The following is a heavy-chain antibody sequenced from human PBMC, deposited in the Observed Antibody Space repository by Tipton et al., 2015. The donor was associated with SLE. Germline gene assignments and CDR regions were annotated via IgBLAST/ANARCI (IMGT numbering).Heavy chain of an antibody. CDR3: VKDVSSGWYYWYFDL. J-gene: IGHJ2*01. D-gene: IGHD6-19*01. Sequence: SLRLSCAASGFTFSSYGMHWVRQAPGKGLEWVAVISYDGSNKYYADSVKGRFTISRDNSKNTLYLQMSSLRAEDTAVYYCVKDVSSGWYYWYFDLWGRGTLVTVSS. CDR2: ISYDGSNK. CDR1: GFTFSSYG. V-gene: IGHV3-30*18.